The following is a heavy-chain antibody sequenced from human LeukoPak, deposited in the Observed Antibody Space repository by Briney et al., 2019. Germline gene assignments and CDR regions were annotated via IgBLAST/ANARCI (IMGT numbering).Heavy chain of an antibody. D-gene: IGHD3-16*02. V-gene: IGHV1-69*13. CDR2: IIPIFGTA. CDR3: ARGDGGYGYPYYYYYYGMDV. Sequence: ASVKVSCKASGGTFSSYAISWVRQAPGQGLEWMGGIIPIFGTANYAQKFQGRVTITADESTSTAYMGLSSLRSEDTAVYYCARGDGGYGYPYYYYYYGMDVWGKGTTVTVSS. J-gene: IGHJ6*04. CDR1: GGTFSSYA.